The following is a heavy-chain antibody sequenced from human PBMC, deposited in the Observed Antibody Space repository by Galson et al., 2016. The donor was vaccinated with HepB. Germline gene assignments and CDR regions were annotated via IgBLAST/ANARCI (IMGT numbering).Heavy chain of an antibody. D-gene: IGHD3-3*01. V-gene: IGHV4-61*01. J-gene: IGHJ5*02. CDR3: ARYYTFVSNYFDP. Sequence: SETLSLTCTVSAGSVSSSSYYWSWIRQPPGKGLEWIGYIHYSGSTNYNSTLKSRVIMSVDTSKNQFSLKLSSVTAADTAVYYCARYYTFVSNYFDPWGQGTLVIVSS. CDR1: AGSVSSSSYY. CDR2: IHYSGST.